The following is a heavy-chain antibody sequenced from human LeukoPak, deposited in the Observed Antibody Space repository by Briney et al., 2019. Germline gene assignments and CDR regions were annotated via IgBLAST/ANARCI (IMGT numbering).Heavy chain of an antibody. V-gene: IGHV4-30-2*01. CDR3: ARETTAGSHDYNWFDP. Sequence: SETLSLTCTVSGGSISSGGYYWSWIRQPPGKGLEWIGYIYHSGSTYYNPSLKSRVTISVDRSKNQFSLKLSSVTAADTAVYYCARETTAGSHDYNWFDPWGQGTLVTVSS. CDR1: GGSISSGGYY. J-gene: IGHJ5*02. D-gene: IGHD1-26*01. CDR2: IYHSGST.